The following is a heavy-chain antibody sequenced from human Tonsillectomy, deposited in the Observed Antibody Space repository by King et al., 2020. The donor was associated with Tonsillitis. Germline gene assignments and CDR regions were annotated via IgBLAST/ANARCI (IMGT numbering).Heavy chain of an antibody. CDR1: GFTFSRYW. Sequence: VQLVESGGGLVQPGGSLRLSCAASGFTFSRYWMTWVRQGPGKGLEWVANIRQDEGERYYVDSVEGRFTISRDNAKNSLFLQMNSLKVEDRAVYYCAKDSGYTPQVGPYGLDVWGQGTTVTVSS. D-gene: IGHD5-12*01. CDR3: AKDSGYTPQVGPYGLDV. V-gene: IGHV3-7*01. J-gene: IGHJ6*02. CDR2: IRQDEGER.